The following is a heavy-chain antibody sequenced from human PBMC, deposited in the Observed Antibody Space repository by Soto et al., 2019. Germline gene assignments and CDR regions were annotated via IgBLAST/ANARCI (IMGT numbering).Heavy chain of an antibody. CDR1: GGTFTNYV. CDR2: LIPIFGAA. CDR3: ARGRSSPNFDP. J-gene: IGHJ5*02. Sequence: QVQLVQSGAEVRKPGSSVKVSCKLSGGTFTNYVTSWLRQAPGQGLEWMGGLIPIFGAANLAQKFQGRVTITADESTSTVNMELSSLTSEDTAVYYCARGRSSPNFDPWGQGTLVTVSS. V-gene: IGHV1-69*01. D-gene: IGHD6-6*01.